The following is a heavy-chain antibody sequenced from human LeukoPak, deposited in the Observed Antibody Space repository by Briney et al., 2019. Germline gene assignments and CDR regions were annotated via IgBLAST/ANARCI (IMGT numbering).Heavy chain of an antibody. V-gene: IGHV1-2*02. CDR2: INPNSGGT. CDR1: GYTFTGYY. Sequence: VASVKVSCKASGYTFTGYYMHWVRQAPGRGLEWMGWINPNSGGTNYAQKFQGRVTVTRDTSISTAYMELSRLRSDDTAVYYCARGTPLAFDIWGQGTMVTVSS. CDR3: ARGTPLAFDI. D-gene: IGHD1-1*01. J-gene: IGHJ3*02.